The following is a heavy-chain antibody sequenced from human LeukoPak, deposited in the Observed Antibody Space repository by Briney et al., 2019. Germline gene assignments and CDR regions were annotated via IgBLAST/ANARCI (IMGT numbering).Heavy chain of an antibody. J-gene: IGHJ6*03. CDR1: GGSISSGSYY. Sequence: SQTLSLTCTVSGGSISSGSYYWSWIRQPAGKGLEWIGRIYTRGSTNYNPSHKSRVTISEDTSKNQFSLKLSSVTTADTAMYYCARGGPITPISSNSYYYMDVWGKGTTVTVSS. V-gene: IGHV4-61*02. CDR2: IYTRGST. D-gene: IGHD1-14*01. CDR3: ARGGPITPISSNSYYYMDV.